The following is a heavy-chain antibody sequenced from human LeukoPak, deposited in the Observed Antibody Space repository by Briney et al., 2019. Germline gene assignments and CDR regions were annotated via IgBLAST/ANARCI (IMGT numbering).Heavy chain of an antibody. D-gene: IGHD1-1*01. CDR2: IYPRGDST. CDR1: GFTFSTYS. CDR3: ARGPAGYN. J-gene: IGHJ4*02. Sequence: GGSLRLSCAASGFTFSTYSMTWVRQGPGKGLEWVSSIYPRGDSTFYADSVRGRFTISRDNLKNTLYLQMNSLRAEDTAVYYCARGPAGYNWGQGTLVTFSS. V-gene: IGHV3-23*01.